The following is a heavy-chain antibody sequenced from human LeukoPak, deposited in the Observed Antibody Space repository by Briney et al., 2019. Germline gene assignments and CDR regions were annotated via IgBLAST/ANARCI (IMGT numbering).Heavy chain of an antibody. Sequence: ASVKVSCKASGYTFTSYGINWVRQATGQGLEWMGWMNPNSGNTDYAQKFQGRVTMTRNTSISTAYMELSSLRSEDTAVYYCARGRKPKTGTWAFDYWGQGTLVTVSS. D-gene: IGHD1-1*01. J-gene: IGHJ4*02. CDR2: MNPNSGNT. V-gene: IGHV1-8*01. CDR1: GYTFTSYG. CDR3: ARGRKPKTGTWAFDY.